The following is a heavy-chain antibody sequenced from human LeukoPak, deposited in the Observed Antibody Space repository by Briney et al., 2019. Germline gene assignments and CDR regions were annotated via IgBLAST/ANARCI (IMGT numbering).Heavy chain of an antibody. Sequence: PGGSLRLSCAASGFTFSSYAMSWVRQAPGKGLEWVSGISTGGDSTYYADSVKGRFTISGDNSKNTLYLQMNSLGAEDTAVYYCAKDPSGLDYLDYWGRGTLVTVSA. CDR3: AKDPSGLDYLDY. J-gene: IGHJ4*02. CDR1: GFTFSSYA. V-gene: IGHV3-23*01. CDR2: ISTGGDST.